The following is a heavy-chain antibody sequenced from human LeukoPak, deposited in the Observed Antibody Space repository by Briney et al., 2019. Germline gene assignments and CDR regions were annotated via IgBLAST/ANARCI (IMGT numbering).Heavy chain of an antibody. CDR3: GKDETFGKLLPIDY. D-gene: IGHD3-10*01. CDR1: GFTFSDHY. CDR2: TRKKTNSYTT. V-gene: IGHV3-72*01. J-gene: IGHJ4*02. Sequence: PGGSLRLSCAASGFTFSDHYMDWVRQAPGKGLEWVGRTRKKTNSYTTEYAASVKGRFTISRDDSKHSLYLQINSLKAEDTAVYYCGKDETFGKLLPIDYWGQGTLVTVSS.